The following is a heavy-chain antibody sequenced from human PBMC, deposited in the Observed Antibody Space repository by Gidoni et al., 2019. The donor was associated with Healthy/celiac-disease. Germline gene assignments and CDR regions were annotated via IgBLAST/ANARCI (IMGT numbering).Heavy chain of an antibody. Sequence: QVQLQQWGAGLLKPSATLSLTCAVYGGSFSGYYWSWIRQPPGKGLEWIGEINHSGSTNYNPSLKSRVTISVDTSKNQFSLKLSSVTAADTAVYYCARGRKSRRFLEWLLPFDYWGQGTLVTVSS. CDR3: ARGRKSRRFLEWLLPFDY. J-gene: IGHJ4*02. D-gene: IGHD3-3*01. CDR1: GGSFSGYY. V-gene: IGHV4-34*01. CDR2: INHSGST.